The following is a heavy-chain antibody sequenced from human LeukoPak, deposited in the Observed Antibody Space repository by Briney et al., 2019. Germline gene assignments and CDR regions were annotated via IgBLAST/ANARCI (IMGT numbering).Heavy chain of an antibody. D-gene: IGHD6-6*01. CDR3: ARIAARPGGVDY. CDR2: IYYSGST. V-gene: IGHV4-39*01. J-gene: IGHJ4*02. Sequence: PSETLSLTCTVSGDSISSSSYYWGWIRQPPGKGLEWIGSIYYSGSTYYNPSLKSRVTISVDTSKNQFSLKLSSVTAADTAVYYCARIAARPGGVDYWGQGTLVTVSS. CDR1: GDSISSSSYY.